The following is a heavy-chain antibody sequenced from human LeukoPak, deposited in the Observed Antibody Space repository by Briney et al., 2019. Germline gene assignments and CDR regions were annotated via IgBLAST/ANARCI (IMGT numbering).Heavy chain of an antibody. CDR3: ARDRVLRFLEWLLSDWFDP. V-gene: IGHV3-30-3*01. Sequence: GGSLRLSCAASGFTFSSYAMHWVRQAPGKGLEWVAVISYDGSNKYYADSAKGRFTISRDNSKNTLYLQMNSLRAEDTAVYYCARDRVLRFLEWLLSDWFDPWGQGTLVTVSS. J-gene: IGHJ5*02. CDR1: GFTFSSYA. D-gene: IGHD3-3*01. CDR2: ISYDGSNK.